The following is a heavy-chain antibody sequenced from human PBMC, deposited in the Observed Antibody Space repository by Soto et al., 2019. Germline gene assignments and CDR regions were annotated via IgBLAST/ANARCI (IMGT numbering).Heavy chain of an antibody. CDR2: ISAYNGNT. V-gene: IGHV1-18*01. J-gene: IGHJ4*02. CDR3: ARERGVVFDFWSGSPENDY. Sequence: QVPLVQSGAEVKKPGASVKVSCKASGYTFTSYGISWVRQAPGQGLEWMGWISAYNGNTNYAQKLQGRVTMTTDTSTSTAYMEPRSLRSDDTAVYYCARERGVVFDFWSGSPENDYWGQGTLVTVTS. D-gene: IGHD3-3*01. CDR1: GYTFTSYG.